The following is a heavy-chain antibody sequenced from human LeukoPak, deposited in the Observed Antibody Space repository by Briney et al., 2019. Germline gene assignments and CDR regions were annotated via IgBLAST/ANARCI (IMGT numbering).Heavy chain of an antibody. CDR2: INHSGST. CDR1: GGSFSGYY. Sequence: PSETLSLTCAVYGGSFSGYYWSWIRQPPGKGLEWIGEINHSGSTNYNPSLKSRVTISVDTSKNQFSLKLSSVTAADTAVYYCARRSYRAYYFDYWGQGTLVTVSS. D-gene: IGHD5-18*01. V-gene: IGHV4-34*01. CDR3: ARRSYRAYYFDY. J-gene: IGHJ4*02.